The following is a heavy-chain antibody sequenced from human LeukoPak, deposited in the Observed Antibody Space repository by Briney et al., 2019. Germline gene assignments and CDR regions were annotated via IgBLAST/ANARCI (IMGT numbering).Heavy chain of an antibody. D-gene: IGHD3-22*01. Sequence: LETLSLTCTVSGGSIGSSSYYWGWIRQPPGKGLEWIGSIYYSGSTYYNPSLKSRVTISVDTSKNQFSLKLSSVTAADTAVYYCARDLRYDSSGWAFDYWGQGTLVTVSS. V-gene: IGHV4-39*07. CDR2: IYYSGST. CDR3: ARDLRYDSSGWAFDY. J-gene: IGHJ4*02. CDR1: GGSIGSSSYY.